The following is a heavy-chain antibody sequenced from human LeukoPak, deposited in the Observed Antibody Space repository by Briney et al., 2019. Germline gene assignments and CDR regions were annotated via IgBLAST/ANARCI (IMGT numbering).Heavy chain of an antibody. J-gene: IGHJ4*02. CDR1: GFTFGSHA. CDR2: IFGSGGSP. Sequence: QPGGSLRLSCEASGFTFGSHAMYWVRQAPGKGLEWVAGIFGSGGSPHYADPVKGRFTISRDNSRNTVYAQINSLRAEDTAVYYCGKKTVGYSSGQKPAWPVDYWGQGTLVTVSS. D-gene: IGHD5-18*01. CDR3: GKKTVGYSSGQKPAWPVDY. V-gene: IGHV3-23*01.